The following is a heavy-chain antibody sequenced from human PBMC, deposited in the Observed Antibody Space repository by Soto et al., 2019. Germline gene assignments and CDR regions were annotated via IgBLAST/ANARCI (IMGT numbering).Heavy chain of an antibody. CDR2: ISWNSGSI. D-gene: IGHD2-2*01. CDR1: GFTFDDYA. J-gene: IGHJ3*02. V-gene: IGHV3-9*01. Sequence: EVQLVESGGGLVQPGRSLRLSCAASGFTFDDYAMHWVRQAPGKGLEWVSGISWNSGSIGYADSVKGRFTISRDNAKNSLYLQMNRLRPEDTALYYCAKVPVRDFCNSTSRYGGGGAFDIWGQGTMVTVSS. CDR3: AKVPVRDFCNSTSRYGGGGAFDI.